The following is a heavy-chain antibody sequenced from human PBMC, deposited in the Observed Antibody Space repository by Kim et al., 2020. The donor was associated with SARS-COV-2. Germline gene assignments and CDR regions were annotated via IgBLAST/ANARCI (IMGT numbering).Heavy chain of an antibody. Sequence: SHDQKFRGRVTMTRGTATSTVYMELSSLRSEDTAVYYCAIGVVISFWFDPWGQGTLVTVSS. CDR3: AIGVVISFWFDP. D-gene: IGHD3-3*01. J-gene: IGHJ5*02. V-gene: IGHV1-46*01.